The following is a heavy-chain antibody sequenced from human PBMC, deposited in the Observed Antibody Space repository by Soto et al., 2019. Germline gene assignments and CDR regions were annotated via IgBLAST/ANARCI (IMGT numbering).Heavy chain of an antibody. CDR3: ARSQGSSTSLEIYYYYYYGMDV. Sequence: GASVKVSCKASGGTFGSYAISWVRQAPGQGLEWMGGIIPIPGTANYAQKFQGRVTIAADESTSTAYMELSSLRSEDTAVYYCARSQGSSTSLEIYYYYYYGMDVWGQGTTVTAP. CDR1: GGTFGSYA. D-gene: IGHD2-2*01. J-gene: IGHJ6*02. CDR2: IIPIPGTA. V-gene: IGHV1-69*13.